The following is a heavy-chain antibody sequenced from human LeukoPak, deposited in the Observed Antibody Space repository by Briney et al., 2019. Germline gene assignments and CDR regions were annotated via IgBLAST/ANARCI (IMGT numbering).Heavy chain of an antibody. CDR3: ATVYDSSGYYYVFDY. Sequence: ASVKVSCKVSGYTFTDYYMHWAQQAPGKGLEWIGLVDPEDGETIYAEKFQGRVTITADTSTDTAYMELSSLRSEDTAVYYCATVYDSSGYYYVFDYWGQGTLVTVSS. D-gene: IGHD3-22*01. CDR2: VDPEDGET. V-gene: IGHV1-69-2*01. CDR1: GYTFTDYY. J-gene: IGHJ4*02.